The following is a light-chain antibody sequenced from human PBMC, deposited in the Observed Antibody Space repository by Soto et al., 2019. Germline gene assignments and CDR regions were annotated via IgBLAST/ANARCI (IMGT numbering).Light chain of an antibody. Sequence: ETVLTQSPGTLSLSPGERATLSCRASQSVSSNLLAWYQEKPGQAPRLLIFGASRRATGIPDRFSGSGSGTDFTLTITRLEPQDFAVYYCRQYGTSLGFPVGVGTKVEIK. V-gene: IGKV3-20*01. CDR1: QSVSSNL. J-gene: IGKJ4*01. CDR2: GAS. CDR3: RQYGTSLGFP.